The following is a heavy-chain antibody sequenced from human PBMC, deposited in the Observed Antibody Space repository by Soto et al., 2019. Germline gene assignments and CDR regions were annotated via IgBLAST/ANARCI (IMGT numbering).Heavy chain of an antibody. Sequence: PGGSLRLSCAASGFTFSSFELNWVRQAPGKGLEGISYIDTRGSTIYYADSVKGRFTISRDNAKNSLYLQMNSLRAEDTAVYYCARDGTADFWSCHYTSFDYWGQGTLVTVSS. J-gene: IGHJ4*02. V-gene: IGHV3-48*03. CDR2: IDTRGSTI. CDR3: ARDGTADFWSCHYTSFDY. CDR1: GFTFSSFE. D-gene: IGHD3-3*01.